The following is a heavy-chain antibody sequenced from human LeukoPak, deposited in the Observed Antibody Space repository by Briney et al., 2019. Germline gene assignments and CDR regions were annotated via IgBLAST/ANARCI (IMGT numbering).Heavy chain of an antibody. Sequence: GGSLRLSCAASGFSFSTYWMTWVRQAPGKGLEWVASIMQDGSQKYYVDSVKGRFTVSRDNAKNSLYLQMNSLRAEDTAVYYCAKTSGYYYVGFDYWGQGTLVTVSS. J-gene: IGHJ4*02. CDR2: IMQDGSQK. CDR3: AKTSGYYYVGFDY. CDR1: GFSFSTYW. V-gene: IGHV3-7*01. D-gene: IGHD3-22*01.